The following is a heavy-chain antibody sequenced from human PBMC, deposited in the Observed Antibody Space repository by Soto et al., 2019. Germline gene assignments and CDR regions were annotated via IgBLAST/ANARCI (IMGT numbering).Heavy chain of an antibody. CDR1: GGSISSYY. CDR2: IFYSGST. V-gene: IGHV4-59*01. J-gene: IGHJ4*02. Sequence: SETLSLTCTVSGGSISSYYWSWIRQPPGKGLEWIGYIFYSGSTSYNPSLKSRVTISVDTSKSQFSLELSSVTAADTAVYYCASMSGSYPYYFDYWGQGTLVTVSS. CDR3: ASMSGSYPYYFDY. D-gene: IGHD1-26*01.